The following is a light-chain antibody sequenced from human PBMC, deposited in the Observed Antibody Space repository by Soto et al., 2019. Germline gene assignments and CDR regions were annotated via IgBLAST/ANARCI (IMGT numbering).Light chain of an antibody. CDR2: EDS. CDR3: CSYASSSTYWV. Sequence: QYALTQPASVSGSPGQSITISCTGTSTNAGSYNFVSCYQQHPGKAPKVMIYEDSKRPSGVSNRFSGSKSGNTASLTISGLQAEDEADYYCCSYASSSTYWVFGGGTKLTVL. J-gene: IGLJ3*02. CDR1: STNAGSYNF. V-gene: IGLV2-23*01.